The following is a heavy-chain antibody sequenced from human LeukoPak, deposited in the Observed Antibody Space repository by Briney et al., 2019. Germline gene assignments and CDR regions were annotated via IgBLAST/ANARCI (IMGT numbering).Heavy chain of an antibody. J-gene: IGHJ4*02. CDR1: GFTFSSYA. D-gene: IGHD3-16*02. CDR2: ISGSGGST. V-gene: IGHV3-23*01. Sequence: GGSLRLSCAASGFTFSSYAMSWVRQAPGKGLEWVSAISGSGGSTYYADSVKGRFTISRDNSKNTLCLQMNSLRAEDTAVYYCAKGVHVWGSYPNDYWGQGTLVTVSS. CDR3: AKGVHVWGSYPNDY.